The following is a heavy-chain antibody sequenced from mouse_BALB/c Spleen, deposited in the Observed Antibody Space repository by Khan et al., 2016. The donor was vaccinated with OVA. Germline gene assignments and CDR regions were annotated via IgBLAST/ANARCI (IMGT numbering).Heavy chain of an antibody. D-gene: IGHD1-1*01. CDR1: GYTFTSYW. Sequence: VQLQQSGAELVKAGASVKMSCKASGYTFTSYWMHWVKQRLGQGLEWFAETNPTNGRTYYNEKFKSKATLTVDKSSSTAYMLLSGPTFEDSAVYCCARIKKIVATYFDYGGEGTTLTVSS. J-gene: IGHJ2*01. CDR3: ARIKKIVATYFDY. CDR2: TNPTNGRT. V-gene: IGHV1S81*02.